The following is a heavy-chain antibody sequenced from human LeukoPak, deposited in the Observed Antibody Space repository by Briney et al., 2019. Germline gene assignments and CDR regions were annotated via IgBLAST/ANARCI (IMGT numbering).Heavy chain of an antibody. D-gene: IGHD6-13*01. J-gene: IGHJ4*02. CDR3: ARDPHIAAAGTIFDY. V-gene: IGHV3-48*02. CDR2: ISSSSTTR. Sequence: GGSLRLSCAASGFTFSNYAMTWVRQAPGKGLEWVSYISSSSTTRYYADSVKGRFTISRDNAKNSLYLQMNSLRDEDSAVYYCARDPHIAAAGTIFDYWGQGTLVTVSS. CDR1: GFTFSNYA.